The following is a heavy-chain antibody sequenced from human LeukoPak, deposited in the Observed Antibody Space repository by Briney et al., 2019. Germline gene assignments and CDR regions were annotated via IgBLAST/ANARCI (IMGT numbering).Heavy chain of an antibody. V-gene: IGHV1-2*02. D-gene: IGHD2-15*01. J-gene: IGHJ4*02. CDR3: ASEAFCVGGSCQLHRVAS. Sequence: GASVKVSGKASGYTFSAYYMHWVRQAPGQGLEWMGWIDANSGDTKYAQKFQGRVTITRDTSIGTAYMELNSLISDDTAVYYCASEAFCVGGSCQLHRVASWGPGTQVTVSS. CDR1: GYTFSAYY. CDR2: IDANSGDT.